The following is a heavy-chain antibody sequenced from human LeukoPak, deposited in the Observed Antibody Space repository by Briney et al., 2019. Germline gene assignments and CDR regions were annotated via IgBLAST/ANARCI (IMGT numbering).Heavy chain of an antibody. Sequence: GASVKVCCKASGYSFTDKYMHWVRQAPGQGLEWMGWINPNSGGTNYAQKFQGRVTMTRDTSISTAYMELSRLRSDDTAVYYCARGGLVITGTHWFDPWGQGTLVTVSS. D-gene: IGHD1-7*01. V-gene: IGHV1-2*02. CDR3: ARGGLVITGTHWFDP. J-gene: IGHJ5*02. CDR1: GYSFTDKY. CDR2: INPNSGGT.